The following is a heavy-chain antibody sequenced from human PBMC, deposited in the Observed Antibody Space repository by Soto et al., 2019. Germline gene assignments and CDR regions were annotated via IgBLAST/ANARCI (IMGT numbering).Heavy chain of an antibody. Sequence: QVQLVQSGAEVKKPGASVKVSCKASGYTFTGYYMHWVRQAPGQGLEWMGWINPNSGGTNYAQKFQGCVTMTKEPSISTAYLEVSRLRSDDTAVYYCARAHGGGGAWFDPWGQGTLVTVSS. CDR3: ARAHGGGGAWFDP. J-gene: IGHJ5*02. CDR1: GYTFTGYY. D-gene: IGHD1-26*01. CDR2: INPNSGGT. V-gene: IGHV1-2*04.